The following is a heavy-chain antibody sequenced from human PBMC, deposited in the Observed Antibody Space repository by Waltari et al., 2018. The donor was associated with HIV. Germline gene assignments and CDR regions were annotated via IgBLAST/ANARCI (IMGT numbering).Heavy chain of an antibody. V-gene: IGHV4-39*01. CDR3: ARRGSYSSGWYFDY. Sequence: QLQLQESGPGLVKPSETLSLTCTVSGGSISSSSYYWGWIRTPPGKGLEWIGSIYYRGSTYYNPSLKSRVTISVDTSKNQFSLKLSSVTAADTAVYYCARRGSYSSGWYFDYWGQGTLVTVSS. J-gene: IGHJ4*02. CDR2: IYYRGST. D-gene: IGHD6-19*01. CDR1: GGSISSSSYY.